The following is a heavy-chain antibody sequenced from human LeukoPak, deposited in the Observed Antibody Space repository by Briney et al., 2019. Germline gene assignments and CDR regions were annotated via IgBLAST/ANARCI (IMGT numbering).Heavy chain of an antibody. D-gene: IGHD2-15*01. V-gene: IGHV4-39*07. J-gene: IGHJ1*01. CDR2: INHSGST. Sequence: SETLSLTCTVSGGSISSSSYYWGWIRQPPGKGLEWIGEINHSGSTNYNPSLKSRVTISVDTSKNQFSLKLSSVTAADTAVYYCARRGVAARIGYFQHWGQGTLVTVSS. CDR1: GGSISSSSYY. CDR3: ARRGVAARIGYFQH.